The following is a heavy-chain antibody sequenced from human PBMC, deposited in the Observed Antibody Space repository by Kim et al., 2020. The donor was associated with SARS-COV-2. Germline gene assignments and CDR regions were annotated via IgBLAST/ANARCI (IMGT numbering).Heavy chain of an antibody. J-gene: IGHJ4*02. V-gene: IGHV3-48*03. CDR3: ASPFSIFPHFDY. Sequence: YYADSVKGRFTISRDNAKNSLYLQMNSLRAEDTAVYYCASPFSIFPHFDYWGQGTLVTVSS.